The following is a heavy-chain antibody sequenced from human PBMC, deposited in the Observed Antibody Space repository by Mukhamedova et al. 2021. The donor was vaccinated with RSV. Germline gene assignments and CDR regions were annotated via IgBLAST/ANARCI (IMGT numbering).Heavy chain of an antibody. D-gene: IGHD6-13*01. Sequence: GSTNHNPSLKGRVTMSIDTSKNEFSLRLSSVTAADTAVYYSAKGQMSAAVPIDYWGQGTLVTVSS. CDR2: GST. CDR3: AKGQMSAAVPIDY. V-gene: IGHV4-59*09. J-gene: IGHJ4*02.